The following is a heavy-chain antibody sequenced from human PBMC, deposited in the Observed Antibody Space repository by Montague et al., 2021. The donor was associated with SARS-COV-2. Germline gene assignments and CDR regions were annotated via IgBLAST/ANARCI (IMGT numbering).Heavy chain of an antibody. Sequence: SETLSLTCTVSGGSISSSSYYWGWIRQPPGKGLEWIGSIYYSGSTYYNPSLKSRVTISVDTSKNQFSLKLSSVTAADTAVYYCARRGYSGHDYHLLFDDWGQGTLVTVSS. J-gene: IGHJ4*02. CDR3: ARRGYSGHDYHLLFDD. V-gene: IGHV4-39*01. CDR2: IYYSGST. D-gene: IGHD5-12*01. CDR1: GGSISSSSYY.